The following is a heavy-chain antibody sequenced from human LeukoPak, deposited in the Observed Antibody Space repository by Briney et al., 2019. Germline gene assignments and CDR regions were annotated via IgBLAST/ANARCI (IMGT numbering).Heavy chain of an antibody. CDR1: GGSISSYY. CDR2: ISCSGST. Sequence: SETLSLTCTVSGGSISSYYWSWIRQPPGKGLEWIGYISCSGSTNYNPSLKSRVTISVDTSKNQFSLKLSSVTAADTAVYYCARHPIVGSNFDYWGQGTLVTVSS. J-gene: IGHJ4*02. CDR3: ARHPIVGSNFDY. V-gene: IGHV4-59*08. D-gene: IGHD1-26*01.